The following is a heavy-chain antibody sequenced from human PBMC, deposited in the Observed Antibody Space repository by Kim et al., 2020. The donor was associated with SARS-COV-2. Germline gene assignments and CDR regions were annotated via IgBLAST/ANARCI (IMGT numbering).Heavy chain of an antibody. CDR2: IYSGGST. J-gene: IGHJ6*02. V-gene: IGHV3-53*01. D-gene: IGHD2-2*01. CDR1: GFTVSSNY. Sequence: GALRLSCAASGFTVSSNYMSWVRQAPGKGLEWVSVIYSGGSTYYADSVKGRFTISRDNSKNTLYLQMNSLRAEDTAVYYCARDQLYCSSTSCTDYYYYGMDVWGQGTTVTVSS. CDR3: ARDQLYCSSTSCTDYYYYGMDV.